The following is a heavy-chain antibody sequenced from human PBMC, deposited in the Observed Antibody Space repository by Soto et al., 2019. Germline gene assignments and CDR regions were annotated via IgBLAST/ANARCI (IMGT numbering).Heavy chain of an antibody. CDR2: ISSSGSTI. V-gene: IGHV3-11*01. CDR3: ARELPTFSGYDRYYYYYYMDV. Sequence: GGSLRLSCAASGFTFSDYYMSWIRQAPGKGLEWVSYISSSGSTIYYADSVKGRFTISRDNAKNSLYLQMNSLRAEDTAVYYCARELPTFSGYDRYYYYYYMDVWGKGTTVTVSS. CDR1: GFTFSDYY. J-gene: IGHJ6*03. D-gene: IGHD5-12*01.